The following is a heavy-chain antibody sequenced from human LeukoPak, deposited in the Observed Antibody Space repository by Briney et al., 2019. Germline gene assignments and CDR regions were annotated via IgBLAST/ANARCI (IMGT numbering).Heavy chain of an antibody. CDR1: GGSISSSSYY. J-gene: IGHJ6*02. V-gene: IGHV4-39*01. Sequence: PSETLSLTCTVSGGSISSSSYYWGWIRQPPGKGLEWIGSIYYSGSTYYNPSLKSRVTISVDTSKNQFSLKLSSVTAADTAVYYCARLYGDYTTLYYGMDVWGQGTTVTVSS. CDR3: ARLYGDYTTLYYGMDV. CDR2: IYYSGST. D-gene: IGHD4-17*01.